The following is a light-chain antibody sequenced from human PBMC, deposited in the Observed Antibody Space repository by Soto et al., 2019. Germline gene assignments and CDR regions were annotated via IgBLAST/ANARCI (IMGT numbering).Light chain of an antibody. CDR1: QSVSSK. CDR2: GAS. V-gene: IGKV3-15*01. J-gene: IGKJ5*01. Sequence: EIVMTQSPATLSVSPGERATLSCRASQSVSSKLAWYQQKPGQAPRLLIYGASTRATGIPARFSGSGSGTDFTLTISRLEPEDFAVYYYQQYGSSPITFGQGTRLEIK. CDR3: QQYGSSPIT.